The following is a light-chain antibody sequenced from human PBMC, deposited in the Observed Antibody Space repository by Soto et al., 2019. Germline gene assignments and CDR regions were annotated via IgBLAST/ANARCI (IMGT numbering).Light chain of an antibody. CDR1: NIERKN. CDR3: QVWDSSTVV. Sequence: SYELTQPLSVSVALGQTARITCGGNNIERKNVHWYQQEPGQAPVLVIYRDTNRPSGIPERFSGSNSGNTATLTISRAQAGDEADYYCQVWDSSTVVFGGGTKLTVL. V-gene: IGLV3-9*01. J-gene: IGLJ2*01. CDR2: RDT.